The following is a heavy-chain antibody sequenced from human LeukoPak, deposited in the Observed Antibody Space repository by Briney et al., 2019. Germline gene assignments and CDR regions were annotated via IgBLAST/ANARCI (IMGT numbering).Heavy chain of an antibody. CDR1: GGSISSYY. CDR3: ARTHYDFWSGYPNWFDP. D-gene: IGHD3-3*01. CDR2: IYYSGST. V-gene: IGHV4-59*01. J-gene: IGHJ5*02. Sequence: SETLSLTCTVSGGSISSYYWSWIRQPPGKGLEWIGYIYYSGSTNYNPSLKSRVTISVDTSKNRFSLKLSSVTAADTAVYYCARTHYDFWSGYPNWFDPWGQGTLVTVSS.